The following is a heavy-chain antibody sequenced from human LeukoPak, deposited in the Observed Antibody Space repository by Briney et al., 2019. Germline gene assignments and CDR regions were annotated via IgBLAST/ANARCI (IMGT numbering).Heavy chain of an antibody. CDR3: ARHLTQEGANWFDP. V-gene: IGHV1-8*01. J-gene: IGHJ5*02. CDR1: GYTFTSYD. Sequence: ASVKVSCKASGYTFTSYDINWVRQATGQGLEWMGWMNPNSGNTGYAQKFQGRVTITRNTSISTAYMELSSLRSEDTAVYYCARHLTQEGANWFDPWGQGTLVTVSS. CDR2: MNPNSGNT.